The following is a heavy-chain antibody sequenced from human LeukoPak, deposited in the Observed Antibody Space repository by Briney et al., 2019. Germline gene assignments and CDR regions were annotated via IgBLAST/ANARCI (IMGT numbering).Heavy chain of an antibody. CDR3: ATYPKFWSGPQVDY. V-gene: IGHV1-69*04. Sequence: SVKVSCKASGGTFSSYAISWVRQAPGQGLEWMGRIIPILGIANYAQKFQGRVTMTEDTSTDTAYMELSSLRSEDTAVYYCATYPKFWSGPQVDYWGQGTLVTVSS. CDR1: GGTFSSYA. CDR2: IIPILGIA. D-gene: IGHD3-3*01. J-gene: IGHJ4*02.